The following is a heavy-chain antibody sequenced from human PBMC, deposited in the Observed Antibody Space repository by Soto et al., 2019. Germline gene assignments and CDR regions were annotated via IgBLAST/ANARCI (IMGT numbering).Heavy chain of an antibody. J-gene: IGHJ4*02. Sequence: GGSLRLSCAASRFTFSNCGMHWVRQAPGKGLEWVALISYDGSIRYYADSVKGRFTISRDTSKNTLYLQMNSLRAEDTAVYYCAKGLYGDYVHSYFDYWGQGTLVTVSS. CDR1: RFTFSNCG. D-gene: IGHD4-17*01. V-gene: IGHV3-30*18. CDR3: AKGLYGDYVHSYFDY. CDR2: ISYDGSIR.